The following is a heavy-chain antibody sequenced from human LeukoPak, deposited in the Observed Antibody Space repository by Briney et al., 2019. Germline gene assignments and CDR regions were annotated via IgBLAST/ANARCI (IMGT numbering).Heavy chain of an antibody. CDR1: GYTFTSYG. Sequence: GASVKVSRKASGYTFTSYGISWVRQAPGQGLEWIGWISAYNGNTNYAQKLQGRVTMTTDTSTSTAYMELRSLRSDDTAVYYCARGSALGYSYGWDYFDYWGQGTLVTVSS. V-gene: IGHV1-18*01. CDR3: ARGSALGYSYGWDYFDY. J-gene: IGHJ4*02. CDR2: ISAYNGNT. D-gene: IGHD5-18*01.